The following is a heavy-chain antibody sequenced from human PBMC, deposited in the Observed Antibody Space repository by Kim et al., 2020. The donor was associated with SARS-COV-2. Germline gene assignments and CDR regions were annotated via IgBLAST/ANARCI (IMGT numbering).Heavy chain of an antibody. CDR1: GYTFTSYA. D-gene: IGHD3-3*01. CDR3: ARGLERSASLDY. V-gene: IGHV1-3*01. CDR2: INAGNGNT. J-gene: IGHJ4*02. Sequence: ASVKVSCKASGYTFTSYAMHWVRQAPGQRLEWMGLINAGNGNTKYSQNFQGRVTITRDTSASTAYMELSSLRSEDTAVYFCARGLERSASLDYWGQGTLVAVSS.